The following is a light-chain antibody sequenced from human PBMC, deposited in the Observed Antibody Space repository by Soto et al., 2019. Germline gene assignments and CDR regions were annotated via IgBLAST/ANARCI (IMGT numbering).Light chain of an antibody. J-gene: IGLJ1*01. CDR3: SSFTSSNTYV. V-gene: IGLV2-18*02. CDR1: SSDIGAYNR. Sequence: QSVLTQPPSVSGSPGQSVAISCTGTSSDIGAYNRVSWYQQPPGTAPKLMIYDVNNRPSGVLYRFSGSKSGNTASLTISGLQADDEADYYCSSFTSSNTYVFGTGTKVTVL. CDR2: DVN.